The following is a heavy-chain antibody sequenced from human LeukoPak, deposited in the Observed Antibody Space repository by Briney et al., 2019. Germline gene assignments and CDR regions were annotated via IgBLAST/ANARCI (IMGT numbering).Heavy chain of an antibody. V-gene: IGHV3-11*04. CDR1: GFTFSDYY. CDR2: ISRGGNTI. CDR3: ARDKVVGASYFDY. Sequence: GGSLRLSCAASGFTFSDYYMNWIRQAPGKGLEWVSYISRGGNTIYYADSAKGRFTISRDNAKNSLYLQMNSLRAEDTAVYYCARDKVVGASYFDYWGQGTLVTVSS. J-gene: IGHJ4*02. D-gene: IGHD1-26*01.